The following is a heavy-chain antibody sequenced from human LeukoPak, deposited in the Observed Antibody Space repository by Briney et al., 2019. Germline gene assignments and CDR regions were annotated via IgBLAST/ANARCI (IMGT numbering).Heavy chain of an antibody. Sequence: PGGSLRLSCAASGFTFSSYAMSWVRQAPGKGLEWVANINQDGSEKYYVDSVKGRFAISRDNAKNSLYLQMNSLRAEDTAAYYCARYGNGAWLAHYSFDIWGQGTMVTVSS. J-gene: IGHJ3*02. CDR2: INQDGSEK. V-gene: IGHV3-7*01. CDR1: GFTFSSYA. CDR3: ARYGNGAWLAHYSFDI. D-gene: IGHD6-19*01.